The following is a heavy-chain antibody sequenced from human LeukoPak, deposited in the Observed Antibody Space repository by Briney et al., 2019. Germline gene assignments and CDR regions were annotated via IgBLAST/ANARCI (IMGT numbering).Heavy chain of an antibody. CDR2: IKSKTDGGTT. CDR3: VKDGRFLEWLLRIYFDY. V-gene: IGHV3-15*01. D-gene: IGHD3-3*01. CDR1: GFTFSNAW. J-gene: IGHJ4*02. Sequence: GGSLRLSCAASGFTFSNAWMSWVRQAPGKGLEWVGRIKSKTDGGTTDYAAPVKGRFTISRDDSKNTLYLQMNSLTAEDTAVYYCVKDGRFLEWLLRIYFDYWGQGTLVTVSS.